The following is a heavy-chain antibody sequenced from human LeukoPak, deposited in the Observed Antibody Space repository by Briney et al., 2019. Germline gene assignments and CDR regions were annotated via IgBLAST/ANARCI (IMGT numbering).Heavy chain of an antibody. CDR1: GGSISSXY. Sequence: SEXXXXXXTXXGGSISSXYWSWIRQPAGKGLEWIGRIYTSGSTNYNPSLKSRVTMSVDTSRNQFSLRLSSVTAADTAVYYCARDGELGNYDYWGQGTLVTVSS. D-gene: IGHD7-27*01. CDR2: IYTSGST. CDR3: ARDGELGNYDY. J-gene: IGHJ4*02. V-gene: IGHV4-4*07.